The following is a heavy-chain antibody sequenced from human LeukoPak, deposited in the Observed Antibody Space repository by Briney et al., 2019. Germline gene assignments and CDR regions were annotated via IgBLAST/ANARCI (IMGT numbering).Heavy chain of an antibody. D-gene: IGHD3-22*01. J-gene: IGHJ4*02. V-gene: IGHV4-59*01. CDR2: IYYSGST. CDR3: AREQNDSSGYNFDY. CDR1: GGSISIYY. Sequence: PSETLSLTCTVSGGSISIYYWSWIRQPPGKGLEWIGYIYYSGSTNYNPSLKSRVTISVDTSKNQFSLKLSSVTAADTAVYYCAREQNDSSGYNFDYWGQGTLVTVSS.